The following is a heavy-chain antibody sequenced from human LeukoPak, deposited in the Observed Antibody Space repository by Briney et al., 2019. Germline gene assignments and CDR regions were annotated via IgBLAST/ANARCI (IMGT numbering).Heavy chain of an antibody. J-gene: IGHJ5*02. D-gene: IGHD3-3*01. V-gene: IGHV4-34*01. CDR2: INHSGST. Sequence: SETLSLTCAVSGGSFSGYYWSWIRQPPGKGLEWIGEINHSGSTNYNPSLKSRATISVDTSKTQFSLKLSSVTAADTAVYYCARRITIFGVVKSPWFDPWGQGTLVTVSS. CDR1: GGSFSGYY. CDR3: ARRITIFGVVKSPWFDP.